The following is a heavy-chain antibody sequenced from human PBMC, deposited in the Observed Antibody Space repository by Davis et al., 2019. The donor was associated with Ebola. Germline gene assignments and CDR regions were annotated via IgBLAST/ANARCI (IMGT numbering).Heavy chain of an antibody. CDR3: ARVWITIFGVVSHYFDY. D-gene: IGHD3-3*01. Sequence: PSETLSLTCTVSGGSISSSSYYWSWISQHPGKGLEWIGYIYYSGSTYYNPSLKSRVTISVDTSKNQFSLKLSSVTAADTAVYYCARVWITIFGVVSHYFDYWGQGTLVTVSS. J-gene: IGHJ4*02. CDR2: IYYSGST. CDR1: GGSISSSSYY. V-gene: IGHV4-31*03.